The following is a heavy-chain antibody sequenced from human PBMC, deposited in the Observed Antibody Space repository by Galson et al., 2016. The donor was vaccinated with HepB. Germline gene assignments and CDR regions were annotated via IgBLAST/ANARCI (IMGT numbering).Heavy chain of an antibody. CDR1: GASISGYY. J-gene: IGHJ6*02. CDR3: ARDDSGGWYGLHYGMDV. V-gene: IGHV4-59*01. CDR2: IYYSGRT. D-gene: IGHD6-19*01. Sequence: SETLSLTCTVSGASISGYYLSWIRQPPGKGLEWIGYIYYSGRTNYNPSLKSRVTISVDTSKNQFSLKLCSVTAADTAVYYCARDDSGGWYGLHYGMDVWGQGTTVTVSS.